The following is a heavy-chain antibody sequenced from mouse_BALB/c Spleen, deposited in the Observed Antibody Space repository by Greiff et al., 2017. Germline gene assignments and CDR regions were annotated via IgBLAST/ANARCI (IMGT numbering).Heavy chain of an antibody. V-gene: IGHV2-9*02. J-gene: IGHJ3*01. Sequence: VMLVESGPGLVAPSQSLSITCTVSGFSLTSYGVHWVRQPPGKGLEWLGVLWAGGSTNYNSALMSRLSISKDNSKSQVFLKMNSLQTDDTAMYYCARDLYGNSLGWFAYWGQGTLVTVSA. D-gene: IGHD2-1*01. CDR3: ARDLYGNSLGWFAY. CDR1: GFSLTSYG. CDR2: LWAGGST.